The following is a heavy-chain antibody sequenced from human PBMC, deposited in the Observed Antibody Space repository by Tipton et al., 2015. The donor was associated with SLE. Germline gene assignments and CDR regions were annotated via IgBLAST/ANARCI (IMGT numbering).Heavy chain of an antibody. CDR3: ARVRPPLSIFGVVKGTDYYYMDV. J-gene: IGHJ6*03. CDR2: INHSGST. CDR1: GGSFSGYY. Sequence: TLSLTCAVYGGSFSGYYWSWIRQPPGKGLEWIGEINHSGSTNYNLSLKSRVTISVDTSKNQFSLKLSSVTAADTAVYYCARVRPPLSIFGVVKGTDYYYMDVWGKGTTVTVSS. V-gene: IGHV4-34*01. D-gene: IGHD3-3*01.